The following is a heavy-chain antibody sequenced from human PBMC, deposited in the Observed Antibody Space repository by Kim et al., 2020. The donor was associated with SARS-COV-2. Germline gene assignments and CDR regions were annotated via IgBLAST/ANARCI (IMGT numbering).Heavy chain of an antibody. D-gene: IGHD3-9*01. Sequence: NIIYCADSVKGRYTITRDNAKNSFYLQMNSLSAEDTAIYYYARDKDWAFDYWGQGTLVTVSS. J-gene: IGHJ4*02. V-gene: IGHV3-48*03. CDR3: ARDKDWAFDY. CDR2: NII.